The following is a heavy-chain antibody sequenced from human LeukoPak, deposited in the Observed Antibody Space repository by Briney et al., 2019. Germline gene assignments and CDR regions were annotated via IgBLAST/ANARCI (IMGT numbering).Heavy chain of an antibody. CDR2: IYYSGST. J-gene: IGHJ4*02. V-gene: IGHV4-39*01. D-gene: IGHD4/OR15-4a*01. CDR1: GGSINSRSDY. Sequence: PSETLSLTCTVSGGSINSRSDYWGWIRQPPGKGLEWIGSIYYSGSTHYNPSLKSRVTMSIDTSKNQFSLRLSPVTAADTAVYYCARRPGEYGGNDFDYWGQGTLVTVSS. CDR3: ARRPGEYGGNDFDY.